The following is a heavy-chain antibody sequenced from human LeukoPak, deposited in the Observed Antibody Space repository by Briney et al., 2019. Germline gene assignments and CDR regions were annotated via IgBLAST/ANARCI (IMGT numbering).Heavy chain of an antibody. Sequence: SETLSLTCTVSGASISSYYWSWIRQPPGKGLEWIGYISYSGSTNYNPSLKSRVTISVDTSKNQFSLKLSSVTAADTAVYYCARVRIAAAYDAFDIWGQGTMVTVSS. D-gene: IGHD6-13*01. CDR3: ARVRIAAAYDAFDI. CDR1: GASISSYY. V-gene: IGHV4-59*08. J-gene: IGHJ3*02. CDR2: ISYSGST.